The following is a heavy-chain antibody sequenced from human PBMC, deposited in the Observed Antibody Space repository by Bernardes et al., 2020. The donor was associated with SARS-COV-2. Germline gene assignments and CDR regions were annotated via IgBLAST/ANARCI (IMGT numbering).Heavy chain of an antibody. CDR1: GGTFNSYA. J-gene: IGHJ4*02. Sequence: SVKVSCKASGGTFNSYAISWVRQAPGQGLEWMGRIIPIFGTANYAQKFQGRVTITADESTSTAYMELSSLRSEDTAVYYCASTPHYYDSSGSQYLRFDYWGQGTLVTVSS. CDR3: ASTPHYYDSSGSQYLRFDY. CDR2: IIPIFGTA. V-gene: IGHV1-69*13. D-gene: IGHD3-22*01.